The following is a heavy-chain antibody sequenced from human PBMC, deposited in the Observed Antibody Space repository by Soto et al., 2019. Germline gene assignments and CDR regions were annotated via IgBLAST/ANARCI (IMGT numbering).Heavy chain of an antibody. D-gene: IGHD6-6*01. Sequence: EVQLVESGGGLVQPGGSLRLSCAASGFTFSSYWMSWVRQAPGKGLEWVANIKQDGSEKYYVDSVKGRFTTSRDNAKNSLYLQMNSLRAEDTAVYYCARSIAARLNWFDPWGQGTLVTVSS. CDR3: ARSIAARLNWFDP. CDR1: GFTFSSYW. CDR2: IKQDGSEK. J-gene: IGHJ5*02. V-gene: IGHV3-7*01.